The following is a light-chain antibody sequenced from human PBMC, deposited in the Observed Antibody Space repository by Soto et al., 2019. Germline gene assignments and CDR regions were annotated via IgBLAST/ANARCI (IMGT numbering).Light chain of an antibody. CDR2: DAS. V-gene: IGKV3D-15*01. Sequence: EIVLMQSPGTLSLSPGERATLSCRASQSVSSSYLAWYQQKPGQAPRLLIYDASTRATGIPARFSGSGSGTEFTLTISSLQSKDFAVYYCQQYNNWHPLTFGGGTKVDIK. CDR1: QSVSSSY. CDR3: QQYNNWHPLT. J-gene: IGKJ4*01.